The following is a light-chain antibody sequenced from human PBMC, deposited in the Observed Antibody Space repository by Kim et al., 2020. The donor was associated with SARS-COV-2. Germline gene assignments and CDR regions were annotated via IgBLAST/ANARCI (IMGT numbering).Light chain of an antibody. CDR3: QQYDTSPWT. V-gene: IGKV3-20*01. CDR2: GAS. J-gene: IGKJ1*01. CDR1: QLFSGDS. Sequence: EIVLTQSPGTLSLSPGEGATLSCRASQLFSGDSLAWFQQKPGQAPRLVIYGASSRAAGVPDRFSGRGSGTDFTLTISSLEPEDFGVYYCQQYDTSPWTFGQGTKVDIK.